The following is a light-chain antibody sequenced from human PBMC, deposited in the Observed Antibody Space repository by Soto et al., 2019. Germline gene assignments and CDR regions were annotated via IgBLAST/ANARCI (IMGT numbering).Light chain of an antibody. V-gene: IGKV1-5*03. CDR3: QHCKSYPLS. J-gene: IGKJ1*01. CDR1: QSISYW. CDR2: WAS. Sequence: DIQITQSTSTLSASVGDRVTITCRASQSISYWLAWYQQKPGKAPKVLIYWASSLESGVPSRFSGSGSGTEFTLTISSLQPDDFASYYCQHCKSYPLSFREWPQVDI.